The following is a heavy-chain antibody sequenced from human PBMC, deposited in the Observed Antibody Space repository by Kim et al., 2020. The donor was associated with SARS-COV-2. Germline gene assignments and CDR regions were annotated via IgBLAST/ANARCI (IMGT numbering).Heavy chain of an antibody. Sequence: NRGGTNYAQKFQGRVTMTRDTSISTAYMELSRLRSDDTAVYYCAREDFDYWGQGTLVTVFS. V-gene: IGHV1-2*02. J-gene: IGHJ4*02. CDR2: NRGGT. CDR3: AREDFDY.